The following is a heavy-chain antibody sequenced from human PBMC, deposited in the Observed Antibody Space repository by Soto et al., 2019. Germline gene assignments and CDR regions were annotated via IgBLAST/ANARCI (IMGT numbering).Heavy chain of an antibody. CDR3: AADLGYYYDSSGYYYEAYFDY. CDR1: GFTFTSSA. Sequence: QMQLVQSGPEVKKPGTSVKVSCKASGFTFTSSAVQWVRQARGQRLEWIGWIVVGSGNTNYAQKFQERVTITRDMSTSTAYMELSSLRSEDTAVYYCAADLGYYYDSSGYYYEAYFDYWGQGTLVTVSS. V-gene: IGHV1-58*01. D-gene: IGHD3-22*01. CDR2: IVVGSGNT. J-gene: IGHJ4*02.